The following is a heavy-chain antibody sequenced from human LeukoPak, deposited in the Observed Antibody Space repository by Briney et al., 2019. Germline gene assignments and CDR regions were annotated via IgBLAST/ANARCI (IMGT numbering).Heavy chain of an antibody. CDR1: GGAISSYY. CDR3: ARSAGGATPYYYGMGD. CDR2: ISYSGGT. J-gene: IGHJ6*02. Sequence: SETLSLTCTVSGGAISSYYWSWIRQPPGKGLEWIGYISYSGGTNYKPSLKSRVTISLDTSRNHFSLKLSSVTAADTAVYYCARSAGGATPYYYGMGDWGQGTTVTVSS. V-gene: IGHV4-59*01. D-gene: IGHD3-16*01.